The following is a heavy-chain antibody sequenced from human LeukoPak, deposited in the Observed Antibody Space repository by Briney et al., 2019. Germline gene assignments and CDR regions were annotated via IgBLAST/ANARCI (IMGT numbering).Heavy chain of an antibody. Sequence: SETLSLTCAVYGGSFSGYYWSWIRQPPGKGLEWIGEINHSGSTNYNPSLKSRVTISVDTSKNQFSLKLSSVTAADTAVYYCARDTPRKYYYDSKITEHAFDIWGQGTMVTVSS. CDR1: GGSFSGYY. CDR2: INHSGST. D-gene: IGHD3-22*01. J-gene: IGHJ3*02. V-gene: IGHV4-34*01. CDR3: ARDTPRKYYYDSKITEHAFDI.